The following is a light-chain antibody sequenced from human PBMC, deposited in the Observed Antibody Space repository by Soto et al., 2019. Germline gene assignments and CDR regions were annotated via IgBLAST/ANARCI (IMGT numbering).Light chain of an antibody. CDR1: SSNFGSNT. Sequence: SAVTQPPSAFGTPGQRVTIACSGSSSNFGSNTVNWYQQLPGTAPKLLIYSNNQRPSGVPDRYSGSKSGSSASLAVSGLQSEDEADYYCAAWDDSLNGYVCGTGTKVTGL. CDR2: SNN. J-gene: IGLJ1*01. V-gene: IGLV1-44*01. CDR3: AAWDDSLNGYV.